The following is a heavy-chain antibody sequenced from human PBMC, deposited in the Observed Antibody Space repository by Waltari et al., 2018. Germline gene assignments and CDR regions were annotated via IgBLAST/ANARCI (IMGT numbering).Heavy chain of an antibody. V-gene: IGHV4-39*07. D-gene: IGHD6-13*01. CDR1: GGSISSSSYY. J-gene: IGHJ4*02. CDR3: ARGYESRSQQLVLEGFDY. CDR2: IYYSGST. Sequence: QLQLQESGPGLVKPSETLSLTCTVSGGSISSSSYYWGWIRQPPGKGLEWIGSIYYSGSTYYNPSLKSRVTISVDTSKNQFSLKLSSVTAADTAVYYCARGYESRSQQLVLEGFDYWGQGTLVTVSS.